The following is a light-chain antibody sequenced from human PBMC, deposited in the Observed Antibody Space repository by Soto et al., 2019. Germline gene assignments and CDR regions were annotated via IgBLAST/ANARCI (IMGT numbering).Light chain of an antibody. CDR3: QKWDELPI. J-gene: IGKJ3*01. CDR1: HDITSY. CDR2: DAS. Sequence: DIQMTQSPSSLSASVGDRVTITCQASHDITSYLNWYQHKPGKAPKRLIYDASILEAGVPSRFSGSGSGTHFTYTISSQQPEEGATDDCQKWDELPIFGHGATVD. V-gene: IGKV1-33*01.